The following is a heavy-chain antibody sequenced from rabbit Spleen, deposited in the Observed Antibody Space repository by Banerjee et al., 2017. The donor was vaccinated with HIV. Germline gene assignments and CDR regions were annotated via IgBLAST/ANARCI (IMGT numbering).Heavy chain of an antibody. CDR3: ARDTSSSFSSYGMDL. Sequence: QSLEESGGDLVKPGASLTLTCTASGFSFSGSHYMCWVRQAPGKGLEWIACIYAGSSGNTYYATWAKGRFTISKSSSTTVTLQMTSLTAADTATYFCARDTSSSFSSYGMDLWGQGTLVTVS. D-gene: IGHD1-1*01. CDR2: IYAGSSGNT. V-gene: IGHV1S40*01. J-gene: IGHJ6*01. CDR1: GFSFSGSHY.